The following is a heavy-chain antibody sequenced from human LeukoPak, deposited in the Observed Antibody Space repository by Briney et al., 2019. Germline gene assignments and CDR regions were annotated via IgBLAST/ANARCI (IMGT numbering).Heavy chain of an antibody. J-gene: IGHJ3*02. Sequence: PSETLSLTCTVSGGSISSGSYYWSWIRQPAGKGLEWIGRIYTSGSTNYNPSLKSRVTMSVDTSKNQFSLKLSSVTAADTAVYYCAREGTIFGVVLILTNAFDIWGQGTMVTVSS. CDR3: AREGTIFGVVLILTNAFDI. V-gene: IGHV4-61*02. CDR1: GGSISSGSYY. D-gene: IGHD3-3*01. CDR2: IYTSGST.